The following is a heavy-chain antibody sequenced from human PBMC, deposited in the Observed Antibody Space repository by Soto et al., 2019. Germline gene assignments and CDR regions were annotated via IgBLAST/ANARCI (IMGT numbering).Heavy chain of an antibody. CDR3: AKELWSGPMDV. CDR1: GYTFTSYD. Sequence: ASVKVSCKASGYTFTSYDINWARQATGQGLEWMGWMNPNSGNTGYAQKFQGRVTMTRNTSISTAYMELSSLRAEDTAVYYCAKELWSGPMDVWGQGTTVTVSS. J-gene: IGHJ6*02. V-gene: IGHV1-8*01. D-gene: IGHD3-3*01. CDR2: MNPNSGNT.